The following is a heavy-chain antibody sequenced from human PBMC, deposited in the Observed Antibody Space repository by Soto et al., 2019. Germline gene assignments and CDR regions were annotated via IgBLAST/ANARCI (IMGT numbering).Heavy chain of an antibody. CDR2: FFSDAER. Sequence: GSGPTLVNPTETLTLTCSVSGFSLTNGRMGASWIRQPPGKALEWLAHFFSDAERSYSTSMQSRLNMYKDSSGSQVVLTMTNMAPEDTATYFCARMDGDYNYYGLDVWGHGIAVTVS. J-gene: IGHJ6*02. D-gene: IGHD4-17*01. V-gene: IGHV2-26*01. CDR1: GFSLTNGRMG. CDR3: ARMDGDYNYYGLDV.